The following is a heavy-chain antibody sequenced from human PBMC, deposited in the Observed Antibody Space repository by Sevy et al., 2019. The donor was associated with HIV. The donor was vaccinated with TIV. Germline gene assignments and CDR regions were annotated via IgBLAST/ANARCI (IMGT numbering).Heavy chain of an antibody. CDR3: ARETRGIAVAGTLVRYYYYYMDV. V-gene: IGHV3-53*01. J-gene: IGHJ6*03. Sequence: GGSLRLSCAASGFTGSSNYMSWVRQAPGKGLEWVSVIYSGGSTYYADSVKGRFTISRDNSTNTLYLQMNSLRAEDTAVYYCARETRGIAVAGTLVRYYYYYMDVWGKGTTVTVSS. D-gene: IGHD6-19*01. CDR2: IYSGGST. CDR1: GFTGSSNY.